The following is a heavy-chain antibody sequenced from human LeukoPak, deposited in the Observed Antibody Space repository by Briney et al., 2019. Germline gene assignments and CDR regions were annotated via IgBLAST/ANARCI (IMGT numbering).Heavy chain of an antibody. D-gene: IGHD3-16*01. CDR2: IYTSGST. V-gene: IGHV4-61*02. J-gene: IGHJ6*03. CDR1: GDSISSGSYY. Sequence: PSETLSLTCTVSGDSISSGSYYWSWIRQPAGKGLEWIGRIYTSGSTNYNPSLKSRVTISVDTSKNQFSLKLSSVTAADTAVYYCARGAYYYYYMDVWGKGTTVTISS. CDR3: ARGAYYYYYMDV.